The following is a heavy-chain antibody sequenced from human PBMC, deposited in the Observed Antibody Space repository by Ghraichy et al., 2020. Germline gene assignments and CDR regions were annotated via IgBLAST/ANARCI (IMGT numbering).Heavy chain of an antibody. V-gene: IGHV2-5*02. J-gene: IGHJ6*02. CDR1: GFSLSTSGVG. CDR3: AHGISSIAARRRYYYYGMDV. D-gene: IGHD6-6*01. Sequence: SGPTLVKPTQTLTLTCTFSGFSLSTSGVGVGWIRQPPGKALEWLALIYWDDDKRYSPSLKSRLTITKDTSKNQVVLTMTNMDPVDTATYYCAHGISSIAARRRYYYYGMDVWGQGTTVTVSS. CDR2: IYWDDDK.